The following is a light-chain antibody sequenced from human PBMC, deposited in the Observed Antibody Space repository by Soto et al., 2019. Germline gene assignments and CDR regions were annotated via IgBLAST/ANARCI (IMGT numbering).Light chain of an antibody. Sequence: ELVLTQSPATLSLSPGERATLSCRASQSVSSQLAWYQHKPGQAPRLLIYDTSNRATGIPARFSGSGSGTDYTLTISSLEPEDFAVYYCQHRANWPLTFGPGTKVDLK. CDR1: QSVSSQ. CDR2: DTS. V-gene: IGKV3-11*01. CDR3: QHRANWPLT. J-gene: IGKJ3*01.